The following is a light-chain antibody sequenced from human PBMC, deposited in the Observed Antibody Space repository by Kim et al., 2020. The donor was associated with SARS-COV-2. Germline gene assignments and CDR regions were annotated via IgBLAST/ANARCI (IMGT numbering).Light chain of an antibody. V-gene: IGKV3-15*01. CDR1: QSVGSS. CDR2: GAS. J-gene: IGKJ2*01. CDR3: QQYDNWPPYT. Sequence: VSPGERATLSCRASQSVGSSLAWYQQKPGQAPRLLIYGASTRATGIPARFGGSGSGTEFTLSISSLQSEDFAVYYCQQYDNWPPYTFGQGTKLEI.